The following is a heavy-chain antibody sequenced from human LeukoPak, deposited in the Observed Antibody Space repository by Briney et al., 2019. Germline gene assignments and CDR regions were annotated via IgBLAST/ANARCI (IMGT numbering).Heavy chain of an antibody. Sequence: ASVKVSCKASGYTFTSYGISWVRQAPGQGLEWMGWISAYNGNTNYAQKLQGRVTMTTDTSTSTAYMELRSLRSDDTAVYYCARDIVDILTNYYPYDAFDIWGQGTMVTVSS. CDR3: ARDIVDILTNYYPYDAFDI. CDR2: ISAYNGNT. D-gene: IGHD3-9*01. CDR1: GYTFTSYG. J-gene: IGHJ3*02. V-gene: IGHV1-18*04.